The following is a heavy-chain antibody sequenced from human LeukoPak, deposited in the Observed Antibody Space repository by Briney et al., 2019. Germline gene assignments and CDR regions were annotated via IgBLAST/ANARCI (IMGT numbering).Heavy chain of an antibody. CDR1: GGSISSYY. V-gene: IGHV4-59*01. CDR3: ARLRGSLPPYFDY. D-gene: IGHD3-10*01. J-gene: IGHJ4*02. CDR2: IYYSGST. Sequence: PSETLSLTCTVSGGSISSYYWSWIRQPPGKGPEWIGYIYYSGSTNYNPSLKSRVTISVDTSKNQFSLKLSSVTAADTAVYYCARLRGSLPPYFDYWGQGTLVTVSS.